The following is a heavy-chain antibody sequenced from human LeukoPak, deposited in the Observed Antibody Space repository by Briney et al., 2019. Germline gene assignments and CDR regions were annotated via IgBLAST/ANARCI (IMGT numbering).Heavy chain of an antibody. Sequence: GGSLRLSCAASGFTFSYDSMNWVRQAPGKGLEWVSCISSRSAYIYYADSVKGRFTISRDNSKNSLYLQMNSLRTEDTALYYCAKAGSGWYGVDYWGQGTLVTVSS. CDR3: AKAGSGWYGVDY. CDR2: ISSRSAYI. V-gene: IGHV3-21*04. CDR1: GFTFSYDS. J-gene: IGHJ4*02. D-gene: IGHD6-19*01.